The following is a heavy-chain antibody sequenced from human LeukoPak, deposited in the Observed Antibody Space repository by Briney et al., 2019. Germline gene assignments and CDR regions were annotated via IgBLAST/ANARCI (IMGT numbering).Heavy chain of an antibody. Sequence: GGSLRLSCAASGFTFDDYGMSWVRQAPGKGLEWVSGINWNGGSTGYADSVKGRFTISRDNAKNSLYLQMNSLRAEDTAVYYCARDGIAAAGTKGLAYWGQGTLVTVSS. CDR3: ARDGIAAAGTKGLAY. V-gene: IGHV3-20*04. J-gene: IGHJ4*02. D-gene: IGHD6-13*01. CDR1: GFTFDDYG. CDR2: INWNGGST.